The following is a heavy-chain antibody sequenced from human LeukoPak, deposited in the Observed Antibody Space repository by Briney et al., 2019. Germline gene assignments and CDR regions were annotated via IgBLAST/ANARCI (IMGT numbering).Heavy chain of an antibody. CDR3: ARGYNWGSPTRNFYYLDV. Sequence: SETLSLTCTVSGGSISSYYWSWIRQLAGKGLEWIGRIYTSGSTNYNPSLKSRVTMSVDTSKNQFSLKLRSVTAADTAVYYCARGYNWGSPTRNFYYLDVWGKGTTVTVSS. V-gene: IGHV4-4*07. CDR1: GGSISSYY. D-gene: IGHD7-27*01. J-gene: IGHJ6*03. CDR2: IYTSGST.